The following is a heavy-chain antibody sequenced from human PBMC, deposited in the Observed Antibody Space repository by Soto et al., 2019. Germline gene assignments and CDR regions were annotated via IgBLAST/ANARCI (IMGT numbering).Heavy chain of an antibody. CDR1: GFTFSSYE. V-gene: IGHV3-48*03. CDR2: ISSSGSTI. CDR3: ARESAGKWELPPGYYFDY. D-gene: IGHD1-26*01. J-gene: IGHJ4*02. Sequence: PGGSLRLSCAASGFTFSSYEMTWVRQAPGKGLEWGSYISSSGSTIYYADSVKGRFTISRDIAKNSLYLQMNSLRAEDTAVYYCARESAGKWELPPGYYFDYWGQGTLVTVSS.